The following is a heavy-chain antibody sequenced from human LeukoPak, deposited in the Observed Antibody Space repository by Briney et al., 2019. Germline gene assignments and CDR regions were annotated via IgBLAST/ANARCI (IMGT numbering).Heavy chain of an antibody. J-gene: IGHJ4*02. Sequence: SVKVSCKASGGTFSSYAISWVRQAPGQGLEWMGRIIPILGIANYAQKFQGRVTMTRDTSTSTVYMELSSLRSEDTAVYYCARERVTMVRWPFFDYWGQGTLVTVSS. CDR3: ARERVTMVRWPFFDY. D-gene: IGHD3-10*01. V-gene: IGHV1-69*04. CDR2: IIPILGIA. CDR1: GGTFSSYA.